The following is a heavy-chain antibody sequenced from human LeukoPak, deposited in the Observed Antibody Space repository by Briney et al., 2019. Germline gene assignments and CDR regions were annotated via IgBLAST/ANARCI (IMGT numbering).Heavy chain of an antibody. J-gene: IGHJ4*02. CDR1: GFTFSSYA. CDR3: AGSLAYCGGDCRLGDY. D-gene: IGHD2-21*02. CDR2: IYSGGST. Sequence: GGSLRLSCAASGFTFSSYAMSWVRQAPGTGLEWVSVIYSGGSTYYADSVKGRFTISRDNSMNTLYLQMNSLRAEDTAVYYCAGSLAYCGGDCRLGDYWGQGTLVTASS. V-gene: IGHV3-66*01.